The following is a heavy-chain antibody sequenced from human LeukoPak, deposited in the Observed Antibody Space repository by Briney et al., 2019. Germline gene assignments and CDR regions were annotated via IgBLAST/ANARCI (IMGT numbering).Heavy chain of an antibody. Sequence: SETLSLTCTVSGGSISSYYWSWIRQPPGKGLEWIGYIYYSGSTNYNPSLKSRVTISVDTSKNQFSLKLSSVTAADTAVYYCARGGRYGPYYFDYWGQGTLVTVSS. CDR1: GGSISSYY. J-gene: IGHJ4*02. D-gene: IGHD3-9*01. CDR2: IYYSGST. CDR3: ARGGRYGPYYFDY. V-gene: IGHV4-59*01.